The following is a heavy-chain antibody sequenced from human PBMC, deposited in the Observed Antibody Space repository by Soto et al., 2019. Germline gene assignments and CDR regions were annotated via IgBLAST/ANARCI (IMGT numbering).Heavy chain of an antibody. CDR2: IYHSGST. V-gene: IGHV4-4*02. CDR3: ARALWDVVVPAAIGDLTEVRGFEP. Sequence: SETLSLTCAVSSGSISSSNWLSWVRQPPGKGLEWIGEIYHSGSTNYNPSLKSRVTISVDKSKNQFSLKLSSVTAADTAVYYCARALWDVVVPAAIGDLTEVRGFEPWGQGTLVTVSS. CDR1: SGSISSSNW. J-gene: IGHJ5*02. D-gene: IGHD2-2*02.